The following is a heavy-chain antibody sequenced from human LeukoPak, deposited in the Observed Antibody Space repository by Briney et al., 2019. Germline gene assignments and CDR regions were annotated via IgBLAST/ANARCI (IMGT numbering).Heavy chain of an antibody. J-gene: IGHJ6*02. CDR1: GGSFSDYY. Sequence: PSETLSLTCAVYGGSFSDYYWSWIRQPPGKGLEWIGEIDHRESTTYNPSLKSRVTISVDTSKNQFSLKLNSVTAADTAVYYFASRMYYYYGMDVWGQGTTVIVSS. V-gene: IGHV4-34*01. CDR2: IDHREST. CDR3: ASRMYYYYGMDV.